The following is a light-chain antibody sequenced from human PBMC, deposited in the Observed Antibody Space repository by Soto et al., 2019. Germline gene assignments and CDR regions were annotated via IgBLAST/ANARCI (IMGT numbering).Light chain of an antibody. Sequence: QSALTQPPSASGSPGQSVTISCTGTSNDVGGHDFVAWHQQHPGKGPRLMIYEVNKRPSGISNRFSGSKSVNTASLTISGLQPEDEAHYYCSSYTSDNRDYVFGTGTKVTVL. CDR1: SNDVGGHDF. CDR2: EVN. J-gene: IGLJ1*01. V-gene: IGLV2-14*01. CDR3: SSYTSDNRDYV.